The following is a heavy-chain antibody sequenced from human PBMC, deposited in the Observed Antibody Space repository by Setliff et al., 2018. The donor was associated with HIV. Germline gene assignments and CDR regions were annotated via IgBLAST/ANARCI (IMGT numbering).Heavy chain of an antibody. CDR2: INPSSTST. J-gene: IGHJ4*02. CDR3: ARVYCSTTSCNDEYYFDY. Sequence: ASVKVSCKASGYIFSTYYIHWVRQAPGHGPEWMGIINPSSTSTDYAQKFQGRLTLTRDTSTGTVYMHLNNLRSDDTAVYYCARVYCSTTSCNDEYYFDYWGQGTLVTVSS. D-gene: IGHD2-2*01. V-gene: IGHV1-46*01. CDR1: GYIFSTYY.